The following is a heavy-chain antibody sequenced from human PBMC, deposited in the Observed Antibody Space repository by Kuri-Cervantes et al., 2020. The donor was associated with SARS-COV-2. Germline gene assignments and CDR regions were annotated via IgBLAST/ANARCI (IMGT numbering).Heavy chain of an antibody. D-gene: IGHD3-22*01. J-gene: IGHJ3*02. CDR1: GESVSSISAA. CDR3: AREQISLIVLQSGTFAI. V-gene: IGHV6-1*01. Sequence: SQTLSLTCAISGESVSSISAAWDWIRQSPSRGLEWLGRTYYNSQWYTDYSPSVKSRIIIRSDTSKNHVSLQLNSVTPEDTAVYYCAREQISLIVLQSGTFAIWGQGTMVTVSS. CDR2: TYYNSQWYT.